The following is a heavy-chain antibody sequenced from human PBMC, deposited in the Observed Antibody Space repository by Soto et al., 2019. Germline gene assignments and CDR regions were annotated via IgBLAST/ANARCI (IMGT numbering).Heavy chain of an antibody. CDR3: ARGRWEQPLFNYYGMDV. J-gene: IGHJ6*02. D-gene: IGHD6-13*01. CDR2: MNPNSGNT. CDR1: SYTLPNYD. Sequence: XSRKVSYKGCSYTLPNYDINWVRQSTGKGLEWMGWMNPNSGNTGYAQKFQGRVTMTRNTSISTAYMELSSLRSEDTAVYYCARGRWEQPLFNYYGMDVWGQGTTVTVSS. V-gene: IGHV1-8*01.